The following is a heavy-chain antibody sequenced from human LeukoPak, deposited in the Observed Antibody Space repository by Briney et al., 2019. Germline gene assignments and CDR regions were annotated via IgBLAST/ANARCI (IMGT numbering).Heavy chain of an antibody. J-gene: IGHJ4*02. CDR2: TYYRSKWYN. Sequence: SQTLSLTCAISGDSVSSNSAAWNWIRQSPSRGLEWLGRTYYRSKWYNDYAVSVKSRITINPDTSKNQFSLKLSSVTAADTAVYYCARVGKRGYDYDDYWGQGTLVTVSS. CDR1: GDSVSSNSAA. CDR3: ARVGKRGYDYDDY. V-gene: IGHV6-1*01. D-gene: IGHD5-12*01.